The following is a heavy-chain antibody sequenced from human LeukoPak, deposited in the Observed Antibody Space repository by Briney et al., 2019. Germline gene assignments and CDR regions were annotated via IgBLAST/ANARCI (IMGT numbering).Heavy chain of an antibody. J-gene: IGHJ4*02. D-gene: IGHD3-10*01. CDR1: GGTFSSYA. CDR2: IIPIFGTA. Sequence: GASVKVSCKASGGTFSSYAISWVRQAPGQGLEWMGGIIPIFGTANYAQKFQGRVTITADESTSTAYMELSSLRSEDTAVYYCARGPLWFGECCEYFDYWGQGTLVTVSS. V-gene: IGHV1-69*01. CDR3: ARGPLWFGECCEYFDY.